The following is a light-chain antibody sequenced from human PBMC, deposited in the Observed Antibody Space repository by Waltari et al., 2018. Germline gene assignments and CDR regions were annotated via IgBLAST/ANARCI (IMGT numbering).Light chain of an antibody. Sequence: EPVLTQSPATLSVSPGETATLSCRASQSISSRYFAWYQQKPGQAPRLLIYGASTRATGVPARFSGSGSGPEYILTISSLQSEDFAVYYCQHHNNWPPRWTFGQGTKVEIK. CDR1: QSISSRY. CDR3: QHHNNWPPRWT. V-gene: IGKV3-15*01. J-gene: IGKJ1*01. CDR2: GAS.